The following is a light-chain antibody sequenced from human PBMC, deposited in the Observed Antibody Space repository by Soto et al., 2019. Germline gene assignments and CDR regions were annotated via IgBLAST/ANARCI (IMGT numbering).Light chain of an antibody. CDR1: SYNIGSNT. CDR3: AAWDASLNGYV. J-gene: IGLJ1*01. CDR2: SNN. V-gene: IGLV1-44*01. Sequence: CLLTQTHWASGTPGQRFTISCSGSSYNIGSNTVNWYQQLPGTAPKLLIYSNNQRPSGVPDRFSGSKSGTSASLAISGLQSEDEADYYCAAWDASLNGYVFGTGTKVTVL.